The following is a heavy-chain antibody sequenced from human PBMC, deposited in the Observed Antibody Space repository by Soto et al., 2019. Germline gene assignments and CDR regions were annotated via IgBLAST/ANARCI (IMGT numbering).Heavy chain of an antibody. CDR2: ISYDGSKK. J-gene: IGHJ4*02. D-gene: IGHD3-22*01. Sequence: QVQLVESGGGVVQPGMSLRLSCEASGFSFGSHGMHWVRQVPGKGLEWVALISYDGSKKYYADSVKGRFTVSRDNSKNTLDLQMTSLRLEDTAVYYCVRGDSGYYVMWGQGTLVTVSS. CDR1: GFSFGSHG. V-gene: IGHV3-30*03. CDR3: VRGDSGYYVM.